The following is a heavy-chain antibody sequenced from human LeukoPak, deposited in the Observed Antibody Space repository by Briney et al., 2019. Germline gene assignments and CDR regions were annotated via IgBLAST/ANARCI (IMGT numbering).Heavy chain of an antibody. CDR1: GYTFTIYD. V-gene: IGHV1-8*03. D-gene: IGHD4-17*01. CDR2: MNPNSGNT. J-gene: IGHJ4*02. CDR3: ARAGGPAVTTYYFDY. Sequence: ASVTVSFTSSGYTFTIYDINWVGQAPGQGLEWMGWMNPNSGNTGYAQKFQGRVTITRNTSISTAYMELSSLRSEDTAVYYCARAGGPAVTTYYFDYWGQGTLVTVSS.